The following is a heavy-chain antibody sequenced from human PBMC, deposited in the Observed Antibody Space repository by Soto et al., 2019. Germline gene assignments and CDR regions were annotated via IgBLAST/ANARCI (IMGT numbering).Heavy chain of an antibody. V-gene: IGHV1-18*04. J-gene: IGHJ4*02. CDR1: GYTFTIYG. CDR3: ARVDYYDSSGYYGY. Sequence: QVQLVQSGAEVKKPGASVKGSCKAAGYTFTIYGISWVRQAPGQGLEWMGWISGYNGNTDYAQNLQDRDTLTTDASTSSGYMELRSPRSDDTAVYYCARVDYYDSSGYYGYWGQGTLITVSS. D-gene: IGHD3-22*01. CDR2: ISGYNGNT.